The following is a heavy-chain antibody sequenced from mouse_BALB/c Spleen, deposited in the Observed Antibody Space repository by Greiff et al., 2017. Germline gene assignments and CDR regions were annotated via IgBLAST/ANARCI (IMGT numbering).Heavy chain of an antibody. CDR2: ISSGGSYT. CDR1: GFTFSSYG. V-gene: IGHV5-6*01. J-gene: IGHJ2*01. Sequence: EVQLVESGGDLVKPGGSLKLSCAASGFTFSSYGMSWVRQTPDKGLEWVATISSGGSYTYYPDSVKGRVTISRDNAKNTLYLQLSSLKSEDTAVYYCARRAGTTVVAHFDYWGQGTTLTVSS. CDR3: ARRAGTTVVAHFDY. D-gene: IGHD1-1*01.